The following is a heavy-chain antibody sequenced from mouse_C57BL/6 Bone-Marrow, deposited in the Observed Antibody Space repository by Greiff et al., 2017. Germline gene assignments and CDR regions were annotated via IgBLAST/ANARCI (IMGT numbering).Heavy chain of an antibody. CDR2: ISTYYGDA. CDR3: SRVYCSNSRGFAY. CDR1: GYTFTDYA. V-gene: IGHV1-67*01. J-gene: IGHJ3*01. D-gene: IGHD2-5*01. Sequence: VMLVESGPELVRPGVSVKISCKGSGYTFTDYAMHWVKQRHAKSLEWIGGISTYYGDASYNQKFKDKATMTVDKSSSTAYMELARLTSEDSAFYYCSRVYCSNSRGFAYWGQGTLVTVSA.